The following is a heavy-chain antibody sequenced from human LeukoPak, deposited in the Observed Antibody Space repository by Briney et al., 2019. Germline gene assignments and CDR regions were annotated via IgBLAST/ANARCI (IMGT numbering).Heavy chain of an antibody. D-gene: IGHD1-26*01. V-gene: IGHV3-11*01. Sequence: GGSLRLSCAACGFTFSDYYMTWIRQAPGKGLEWVSYISGVASDIYYADSAKGRFTISRDNAKKSVYLQMNSLRAEDTAVYYCARGGAHGMDVWGLGTTVTVSS. J-gene: IGHJ6*02. CDR2: ISGVASDI. CDR3: ARGGAHGMDV. CDR1: GFTFSDYY.